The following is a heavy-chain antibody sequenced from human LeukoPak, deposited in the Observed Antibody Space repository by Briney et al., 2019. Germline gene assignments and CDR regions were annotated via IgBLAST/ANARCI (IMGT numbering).Heavy chain of an antibody. V-gene: IGHV4-61*02. CDR2: IYPNGRS. D-gene: IGHD6-13*01. Sequence: SQTLSLTCTVSGGSISSGSDCWSWLRQPAGKGLEWIGRIYPNGRSNHNSSLRGRVTISADASKNQISLELTSVTAADTAVYYCARGLSSWYDGGYYYYYYMDVWGKGTTVTVSS. J-gene: IGHJ6*03. CDR3: ARGLSSWYDGGYYYYYYMDV. CDR1: GGSISSGSDC.